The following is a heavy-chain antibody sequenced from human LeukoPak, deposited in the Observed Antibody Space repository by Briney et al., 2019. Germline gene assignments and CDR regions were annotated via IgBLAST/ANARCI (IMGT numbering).Heavy chain of an antibody. Sequence: ASVKVSCKASGGTFSSYAISWVRQAPGQGLEWMGGIVPIFGTANYAQKFRGRVTITADKSTSTAYMELSSLRSEDTAVYYCAIAVAGFDAFDIWDQGTMVTVSS. J-gene: IGHJ3*02. CDR2: IVPIFGTA. CDR1: GGTFSSYA. D-gene: IGHD6-19*01. V-gene: IGHV1-69*06. CDR3: AIAVAGFDAFDI.